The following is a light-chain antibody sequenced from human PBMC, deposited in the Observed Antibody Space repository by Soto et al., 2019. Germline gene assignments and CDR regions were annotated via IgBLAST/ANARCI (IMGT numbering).Light chain of an antibody. CDR2: DVT. Sequence: QSALTQPASVSGSPGQSITISCTGTSSDVGHYNYVSWYQQYPGNAPKLVIHDVTSRPSGVSNRFSGSKSGNTAALSISGLQAEDEADYYCSSYTTSSTLVFGGGTKLTVL. CDR1: SSDVGHYNY. V-gene: IGLV2-14*03. J-gene: IGLJ2*01. CDR3: SSYTTSSTLV.